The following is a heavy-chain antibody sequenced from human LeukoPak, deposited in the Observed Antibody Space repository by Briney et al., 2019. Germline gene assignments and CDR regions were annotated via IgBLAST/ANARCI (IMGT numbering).Heavy chain of an antibody. Sequence: SETLSLTCTVSGGSISSYYWSWIRQPAGKGLEWIGRISTSGSTNYNPSLKSRVTMSVDTSKNQFSLKLSSVTAADTAVYYCARRNYDFWSGYSGYAFDIWGQGTMVTVSS. J-gene: IGHJ3*02. D-gene: IGHD3-3*01. CDR3: ARRNYDFWSGYSGYAFDI. V-gene: IGHV4-4*07. CDR1: GGSISSYY. CDR2: ISTSGST.